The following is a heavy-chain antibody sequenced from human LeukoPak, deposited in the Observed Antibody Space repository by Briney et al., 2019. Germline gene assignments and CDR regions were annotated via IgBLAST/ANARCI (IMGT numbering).Heavy chain of an antibody. J-gene: IGHJ4*02. CDR2: ISWDGGST. D-gene: IGHD3-10*01. CDR3: ARVEAVYYYGSASPYSPY. V-gene: IGHV3-43D*03. CDR1: GFTFDDYA. Sequence: GGSLRLSCAASGFTFDDYAMHWVRQAPGKGLEWVSLISWDGGSTYYADSVKGRFTISRDNSKNTLYLQMNSLRPEDTAVYYCARVEAVYYYGSASPYSPYWGQGTLVTVSS.